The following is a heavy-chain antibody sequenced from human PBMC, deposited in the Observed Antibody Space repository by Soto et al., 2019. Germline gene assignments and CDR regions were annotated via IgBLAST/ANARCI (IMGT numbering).Heavy chain of an antibody. J-gene: IGHJ3*02. Sequence: GGSLRLSCAASGFTVSSNYMSWVRQAPGKGLEWVSVIYSGGSTYYADSVKVRFTISRDNSKNTLYLQMNSLRAEDTAVYYCARSTVVTDAFDIWGQGTMVTVSS. V-gene: IGHV3-66*01. CDR2: IYSGGST. CDR1: GFTVSSNY. CDR3: ARSTVVTDAFDI. D-gene: IGHD4-17*01.